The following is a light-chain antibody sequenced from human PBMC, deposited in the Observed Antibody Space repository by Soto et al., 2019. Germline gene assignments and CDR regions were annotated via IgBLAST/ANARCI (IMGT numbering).Light chain of an antibody. J-gene: IGKJ1*01. Sequence: DVRMTQSPSTLSASVGDRVTITCRASQSVSTWLAWYQQKPGKAPNLLIYKASNLESGVPSRFSGSGSGTEFTLTISSLQPDDFASYYCQHYDNNWTFGQGTKVEIK. CDR3: QHYDNNWT. V-gene: IGKV1-5*03. CDR1: QSVSTW. CDR2: KAS.